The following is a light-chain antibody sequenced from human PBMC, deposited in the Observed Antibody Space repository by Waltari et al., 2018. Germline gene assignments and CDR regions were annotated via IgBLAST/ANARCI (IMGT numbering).Light chain of an antibody. CDR2: WAS. J-gene: IGKJ4*01. Sequence: DIVMTQSPDSLAVSLGERSTINCKSSQSVFYSPNNKNYLSWYQQKPGQPPKLLIYWASTRKSGVPDRFGGSGSGTDFTLTISSLQAEDVALYFCQQYYGSPFTFGGGTKVEIK. CDR1: QSVFYSPNNKNY. CDR3: QQYYGSPFT. V-gene: IGKV4-1*01.